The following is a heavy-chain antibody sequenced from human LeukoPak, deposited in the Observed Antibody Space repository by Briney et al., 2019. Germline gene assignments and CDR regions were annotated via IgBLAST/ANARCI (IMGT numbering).Heavy chain of an antibody. V-gene: IGHV3-21*01. CDR2: ISSSSSYI. CDR1: GFTFSSYS. J-gene: IGHJ4*02. CDR3: ARCSVPADDY. Sequence: PGGSLRLSCAASGFTFSSYSMNWVRQAPGKGLEWDSSISSSSSYIYYADSVKGRFTISRDNAKNSLYLQMNSLRAEDTAVYYCARCSVPADDYWGQGTLVTVSS. D-gene: IGHD2-2*01.